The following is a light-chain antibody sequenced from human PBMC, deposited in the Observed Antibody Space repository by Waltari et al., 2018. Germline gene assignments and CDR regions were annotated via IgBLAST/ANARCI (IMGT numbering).Light chain of an antibody. J-gene: IGKJ5*01. CDR1: QTINTY. CDR3: QQNYSNIIA. Sequence: DIQMTQSPSSLPASVGARVTITCPASQTINTYLNWYQQKPGNAPKLLIYAASNLHSGVPSRFSGSGSGTAFTLTISSLQPEDFATYYCQQNYSNIIAFGQGTRLDFK. CDR2: AAS. V-gene: IGKV1-39*01.